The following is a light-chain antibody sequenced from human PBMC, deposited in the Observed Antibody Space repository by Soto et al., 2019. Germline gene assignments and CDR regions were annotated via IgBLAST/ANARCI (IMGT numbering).Light chain of an antibody. Sequence: DIQMTQSPSSLSASVGDRLTITCQASHDITSYLNGYQHKPGKAPKLLIYDASILEAGVPPRFSGSGSGTDFTLTISGLQPEDVATYYCQHCDYLPIFGPGTTVDFK. J-gene: IGKJ3*01. CDR1: HDITSY. CDR2: DAS. V-gene: IGKV1-33*01. CDR3: QHCDYLPI.